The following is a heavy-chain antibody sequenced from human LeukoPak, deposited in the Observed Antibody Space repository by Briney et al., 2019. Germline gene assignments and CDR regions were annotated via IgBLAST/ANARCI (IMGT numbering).Heavy chain of an antibody. D-gene: IGHD3-3*01. V-gene: IGHV4-61*02. CDR3: AREDTIFGVVTLFDY. J-gene: IGHJ4*02. CDR1: GGSISSGSYY. CDR2: IYTSGST. Sequence: PSETLSLTCTVSGGSISSGSYYWSWIRQPAGKGLEWIGRIYTSGSTNYNPSLKSRVTISVDTSKNQFSLKLSSVTAADTAVYYCAREDTIFGVVTLFDYWAREPWSPSPQ.